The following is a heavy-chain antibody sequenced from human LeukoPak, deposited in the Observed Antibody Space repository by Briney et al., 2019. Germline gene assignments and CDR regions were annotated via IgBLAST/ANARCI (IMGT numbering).Heavy chain of an antibody. D-gene: IGHD2-2*02. Sequence: ASVKVSCKASGGTFTSYAINWVRQAPGQGLEGMGRIIPILGIANYAQKFQGRVTITADKSTSTAYMELSSLRSEDTAVYYCAREGHCSSTSCYTLNWFDPWGQGTLVTVSS. CDR3: AREGHCSSTSCYTLNWFDP. J-gene: IGHJ5*02. V-gene: IGHV1-69*04. CDR1: GGTFTSYA. CDR2: IIPILGIA.